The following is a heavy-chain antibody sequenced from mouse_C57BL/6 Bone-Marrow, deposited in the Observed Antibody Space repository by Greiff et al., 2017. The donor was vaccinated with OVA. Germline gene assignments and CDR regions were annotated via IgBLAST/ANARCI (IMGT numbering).Heavy chain of an antibody. CDR3: ARRGYGSSYGY. D-gene: IGHD1-1*01. CDR2: INPGSGGT. CDR1: GYAFTNYL. V-gene: IGHV1-54*01. J-gene: IGHJ2*01. Sequence: VQLQQSGAELVRPGTSVKVSCKAYGYAFTNYLIEWVKQRPGQGLEWIGVINPGSGGTNYNEKFKGKATLTADKSSSTAYMQLSSLTSEDSAVYFCARRGYGSSYGYWGQGTTLTVSS.